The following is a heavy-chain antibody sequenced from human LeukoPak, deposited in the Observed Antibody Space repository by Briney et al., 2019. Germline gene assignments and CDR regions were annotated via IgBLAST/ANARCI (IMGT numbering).Heavy chain of an antibody. V-gene: IGHV1-18*01. CDR2: ISAYNGNT. CDR1: GYTFTSYG. Sequence: ASMKVSCKASGYTFTSYGISWVRQAPGQGLEWMGWISAYNGNTNYAQKLQGRVTMTTDTSTSTAYMELRSLRSDDTAVYYCATAVPAAMKYYYYGMDVWGQGTTVTVSS. CDR3: ATAVPAAMKYYYYGMDV. J-gene: IGHJ6*02. D-gene: IGHD2-2*01.